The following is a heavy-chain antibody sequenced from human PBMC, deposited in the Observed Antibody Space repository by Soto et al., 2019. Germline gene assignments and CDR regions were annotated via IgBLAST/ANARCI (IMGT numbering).Heavy chain of an antibody. CDR1: GGTFSSYA. CDR3: ARAHITVFGAVITPDYYYGMDV. CDR2: IIPIVGTA. J-gene: IGHJ6*02. V-gene: IGHV1-69*13. Sequence: SVKVSCKASGGTFSSYAISWVRQAPGQGLEWMGGIIPIVGTANYAQKFQGRVTITADESTSTACMELSSLRSEDTAVYYCARAHITVFGAVITPDYYYGMDVWGQGTTVTV. D-gene: IGHD3-3*01.